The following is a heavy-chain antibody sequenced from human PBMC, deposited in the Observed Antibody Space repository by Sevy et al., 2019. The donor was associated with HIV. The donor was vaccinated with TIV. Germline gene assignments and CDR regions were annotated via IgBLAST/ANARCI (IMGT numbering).Heavy chain of an antibody. CDR2: IYSDGTT. CDR3: VGADRPNQGDF. Sequence: GGSLRLSCAASGFTVSRNFMSWIRQAPGKGLELVSIIYSDGTTFYADSVKGRFTISRDNSRNTLYLQMNTLRAEDTAVYYCVGADRPNQGDFWGQGTLVTVSS. V-gene: IGHV3-53*01. J-gene: IGHJ4*02. D-gene: IGHD6-6*01. CDR1: GFTVSRNF.